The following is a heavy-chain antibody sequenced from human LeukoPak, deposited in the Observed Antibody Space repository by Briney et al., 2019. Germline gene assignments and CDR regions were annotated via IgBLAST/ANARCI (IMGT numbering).Heavy chain of an antibody. J-gene: IGHJ3*02. CDR3: AHYDSSGYYQHDAFDI. CDR1: GGSISSSSYY. CDR2: IYYSGST. V-gene: IGHV4-39*01. Sequence: SETLSLTCTVSGGSISSSSYYWGWIRQPPGKGLEWIGSIYYSGSTYYNPSLKSRVTISVDTSKNQFSLKLSSVTAADTAVYYCAHYDSSGYYQHDAFDIWGQGTMVTVSS. D-gene: IGHD3-22*01.